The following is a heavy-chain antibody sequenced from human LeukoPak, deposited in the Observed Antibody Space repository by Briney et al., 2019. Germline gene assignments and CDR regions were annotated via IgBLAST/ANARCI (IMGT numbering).Heavy chain of an antibody. J-gene: IGHJ4*02. CDR3: ARASQAVDTAMVNPLDY. CDR2: IIPLFGTA. CDR1: GGTFSSYA. D-gene: IGHD5-18*01. Sequence: SVKVSCKASGGTFSSYAISWVLQDPGQGLEWMGGIIPLFGTANYAQKFQGRVTITADESTSTAYLELRSLRSDDTAVYYCARASQAVDTAMVNPLDYWGQGTLVTVSS. V-gene: IGHV1-69*13.